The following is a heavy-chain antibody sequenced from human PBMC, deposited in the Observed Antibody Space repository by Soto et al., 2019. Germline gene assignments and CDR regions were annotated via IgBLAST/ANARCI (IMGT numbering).Heavy chain of an antibody. Sequence: GGSLRLSCAASGFTFSDYYMSWIRQAPGKGLEWVSYISSSSSYTNYADSVKGRFTISRDNAKNSLYLQMNSLRAEDTAVYYCARVVVAEYNWFDPWGQGTLVTVSS. CDR3: ARVVVAEYNWFDP. D-gene: IGHD2-15*01. CDR2: ISSSSSYT. CDR1: GFTFSDYY. J-gene: IGHJ5*02. V-gene: IGHV3-11*06.